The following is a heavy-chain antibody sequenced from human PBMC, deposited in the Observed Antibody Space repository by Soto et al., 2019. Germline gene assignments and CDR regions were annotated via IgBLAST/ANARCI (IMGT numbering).Heavy chain of an antibody. J-gene: IGHJ6*02. CDR3: AITTSVPAAMWWVHYYYGMDV. V-gene: IGHV1-18*01. D-gene: IGHD2-2*01. CDR2: ISAYNGNT. CDR1: GYTFTSYG. Sequence: QVQLVQSGAEVKKPGASVKVSCKASGYTFTSYGISWVRQAPGQGLEWMGWISAYNGNTNYAQKLQGRVTMTTDTSTSTAYMELRSLRSDDTAVYYCAITTSVPAAMWWVHYYYGMDVWGQGTTVTVSS.